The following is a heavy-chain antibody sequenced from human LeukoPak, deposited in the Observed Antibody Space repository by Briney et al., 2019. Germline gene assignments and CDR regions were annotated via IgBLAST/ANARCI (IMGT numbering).Heavy chain of an antibody. J-gene: IGHJ6*03. CDR2: INHSGGA. Sequence: PSETLSLTCAAYGGSFSDYYWTWIRQPPGKGLEWIGEINHSGGAGYNPSLKGRVTISEDTSKNQFSLKLSSVTAADPAVYYCARGFPIGAYFYYMDDWGKGTTVTVS. CDR3: ARGFPIGAYFYYMDD. D-gene: IGHD2/OR15-2a*01. V-gene: IGHV4-34*01. CDR1: GGSFSDYY.